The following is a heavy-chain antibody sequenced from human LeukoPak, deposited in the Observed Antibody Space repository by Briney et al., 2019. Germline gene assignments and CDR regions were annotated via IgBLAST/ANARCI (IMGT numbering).Heavy chain of an antibody. V-gene: IGHV4-61*08. CDR2: IYYSGST. CDR3: ARGKILGYCSSTSCYTPWWFDP. J-gene: IGHJ5*02. Sequence: SETLSLTCSVSGDSISIGDYRWSWIRQSPGKGLEWIGYIYYSGSTNYNPSLKSRVTISVDTSKNQFSLKLSSVTAADTAVYYCARGKILGYCSSTSCYTPWWFDPWGQGTLVTVSS. CDR1: GDSISIGDYR. D-gene: IGHD2-2*02.